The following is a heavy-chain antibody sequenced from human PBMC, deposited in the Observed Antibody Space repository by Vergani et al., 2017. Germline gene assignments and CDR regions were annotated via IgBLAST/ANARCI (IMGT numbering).Heavy chain of an antibody. CDR2: TWYDGNNK. Sequence: QVQLVESGGGVVQPGRSLRLSCAASGFTFNQYGMHWVRQAPGKGLEWVAVTWYDGNNKQYADSVKGRFTISRDNSKSTMYLQMNSLRDEDTGVYYCASYPYSSGPGHFDYWGQGTLVTVSS. D-gene: IGHD6-19*01. J-gene: IGHJ4*02. V-gene: IGHV3-33*01. CDR3: ASYPYSSGPGHFDY. CDR1: GFTFNQYG.